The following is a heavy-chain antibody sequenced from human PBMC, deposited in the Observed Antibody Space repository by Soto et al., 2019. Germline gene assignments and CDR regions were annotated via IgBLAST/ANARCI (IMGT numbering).Heavy chain of an antibody. V-gene: IGHV3-11*01. J-gene: IGHJ6*03. Sequence: QVQLVESGGGLVKPGGSLRLSCEASGFTLSDYYMTWIRQAPGKGLEWISYISSSATIIYYAGSVKGRFTISRDNAKTSLYLQMNSLRADDSAVYYCARAVKQWLVGGDYYYHYMDVWRKGTTVTVSS. CDR2: ISSSATII. D-gene: IGHD6-19*01. CDR1: GFTLSDYY. CDR3: ARAVKQWLVGGDYYYHYMDV.